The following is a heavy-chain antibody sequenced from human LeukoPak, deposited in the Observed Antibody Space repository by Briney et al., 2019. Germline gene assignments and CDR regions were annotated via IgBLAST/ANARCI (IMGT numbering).Heavy chain of an antibody. J-gene: IGHJ3*02. D-gene: IGHD2-2*01. CDR2: INHNGST. Sequence: SETLSLTCAVYGGSFSGYYWSWIRQPPGKGLEWIGEINHNGSTNYNPSLKSRVTISVDTSKNQFSLKLSSVTAADTAVYYCARVHKESRIKKKKIVVVPAPGEAAFDIWGQGTMVTVSS. CDR3: ARVHKESRIKKKKIVVVPAPGEAAFDI. V-gene: IGHV4-34*01. CDR1: GGSFSGYY.